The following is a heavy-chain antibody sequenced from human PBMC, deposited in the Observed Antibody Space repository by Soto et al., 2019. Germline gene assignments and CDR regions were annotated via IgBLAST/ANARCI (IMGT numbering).Heavy chain of an antibody. CDR1: GYTFTSYA. CDR2: INAGNGNT. J-gene: IGHJ4*02. CDR3: ARTRPLGYCSGGSCPYSLDY. D-gene: IGHD2-15*01. V-gene: IGHV1-3*01. Sequence: GASVKVSCKASGYTFTSYAMHWVRQAPGQRLEWMGWINAGNGNTKYSQKFQGRVTITRDTSASTAYMELSSLRSEDTAVYYCARTRPLGYCSGGSCPYSLDYWGQGTLVTVSS.